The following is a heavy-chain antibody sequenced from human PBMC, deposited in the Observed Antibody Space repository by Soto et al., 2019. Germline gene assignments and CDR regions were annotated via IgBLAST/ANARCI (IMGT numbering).Heavy chain of an antibody. J-gene: IGHJ4*02. Sequence: QVQLVESGGGVVQPGRSLRLSCAASGFTFSSYGMHWVRQAPGKGLEWVAVISYDGSNKYYADSVKGRFTISRDNSKNTLYLQMNSLRAEDTAVYYCAKVPRRAYSGSDRAESYFDYWCQGTLGTVAS. D-gene: IGHD1-26*01. CDR3: AKVPRRAYSGSDRAESYFDY. V-gene: IGHV3-30*18. CDR2: ISYDGSNK. CDR1: GFTFSSYG.